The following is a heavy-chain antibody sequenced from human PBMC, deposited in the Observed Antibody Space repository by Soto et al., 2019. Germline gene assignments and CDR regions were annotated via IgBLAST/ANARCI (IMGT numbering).Heavy chain of an antibody. CDR2: IDPSDSYT. V-gene: IGHV5-10-1*01. Sequence: GESLKISCKGSGYSFTTYWINWVRQMPGKGLEWMGRIDPSDSYTDYSPSFQGHVTISVDKSITTAYLQWSSLKASDTAMYYCARHVKSDTLDPWGQGTLVTVS. J-gene: IGHJ5*02. CDR3: ARHVKSDTLDP. CDR1: GYSFTTYW.